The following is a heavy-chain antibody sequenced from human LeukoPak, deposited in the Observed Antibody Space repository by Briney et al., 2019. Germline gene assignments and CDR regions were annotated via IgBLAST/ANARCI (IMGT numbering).Heavy chain of an antibody. V-gene: IGHV3-53*01. CDR1: GFTVRSNY. J-gene: IGHJ5*02. D-gene: IGHD6-6*01. CDR2: LYSSGDT. CDR3: AKVILIAAAHGDFIDL. Sequence: PGGSLRLSCAVSGFTVRSNYMAWVRQAPGKGLECVSILYSSGDTYYADSVQGRFTISRDNSKNTLYLQMSSLRADDTAIYYCAKVILIAAAHGDFIDLRGQGTLVSVSS.